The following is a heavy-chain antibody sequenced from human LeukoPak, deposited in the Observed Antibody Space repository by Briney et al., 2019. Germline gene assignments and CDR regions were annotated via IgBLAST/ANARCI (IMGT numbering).Heavy chain of an antibody. CDR3: ARHNYGYNY. J-gene: IGHJ4*02. Sequence: PGGSLRLSCAASGFSFSRYGMHWVRQAPGMGLEWVANIKQDGSEKYYVDSVKGRFTISRDNAKNSLYLQMNSLRVEDTAVYYCARHNYGYNYWGQGTLVTVSS. D-gene: IGHD5-18*01. CDR2: IKQDGSEK. CDR1: GFSFSRYG. V-gene: IGHV3-7*01.